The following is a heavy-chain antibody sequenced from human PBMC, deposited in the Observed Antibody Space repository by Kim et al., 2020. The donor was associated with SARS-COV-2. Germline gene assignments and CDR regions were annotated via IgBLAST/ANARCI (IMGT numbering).Heavy chain of an antibody. D-gene: IGHD1-26*01. CDR2: ISSSGNT. Sequence: GGSLRLSCAASGFSLSNYGMNWARQAPGKGLEWVSRISSSGNTYFADSMNGRFTMSRDNSKNTLYLEMSSLRAEDTAVYYCAKEAVGTTTSWFDYWGQGTLVTVSS. CDR1: GFSLSNYG. CDR3: AKEAVGTTTSWFDY. V-gene: IGHV3-23*01. J-gene: IGHJ4*02.